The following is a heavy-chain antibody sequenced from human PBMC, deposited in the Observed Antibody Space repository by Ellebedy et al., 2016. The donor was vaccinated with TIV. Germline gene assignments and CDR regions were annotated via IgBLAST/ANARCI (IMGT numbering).Heavy chain of an antibody. D-gene: IGHD4-17*01. CDR1: GFTFSSYW. J-gene: IGHJ3*02. Sequence: GGSLRLSCAVSGFTFSSYWMSWVRQAPGKGLEWVANIRQDGSEKYYVDSVRGRFTISRDNAKNSLYLQMNSLRAEDTAVYYCASDGSYGDFLSPTHAFEMWGQGTMITVSS. CDR2: IRQDGSEK. V-gene: IGHV3-7*01. CDR3: ASDGSYGDFLSPTHAFEM.